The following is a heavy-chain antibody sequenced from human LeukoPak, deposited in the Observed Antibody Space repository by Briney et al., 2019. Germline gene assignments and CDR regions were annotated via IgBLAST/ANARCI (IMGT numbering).Heavy chain of an antibody. Sequence: GGSLRLSCAASGFTFSNYALSWVRQAPGRGLEWVSAISGSGGSTYFADSVKGRFTISRDSSENTLYLQMNSLRAEDTAVYYCARGGVYSSSWGDYWGQGTLVTVSS. CDR1: GFTFSNYA. J-gene: IGHJ4*02. CDR3: ARGGVYSSSWGDY. CDR2: ISGSGGST. V-gene: IGHV3-23*01. D-gene: IGHD6-13*01.